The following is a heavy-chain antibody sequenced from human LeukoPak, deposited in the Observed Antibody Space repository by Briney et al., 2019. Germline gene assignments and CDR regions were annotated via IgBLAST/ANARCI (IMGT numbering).Heavy chain of an antibody. V-gene: IGHV1-69*04. Sequence: SVKVSCKASGGTFSSYAISWVRQAPGQGLEWMGRIIPILGIANYAQKFQGRVTMTTDTSTSTAYMELRSLRSDDTAVYYCAREMSPIMITFGGFDYWGQGTLVTVSS. CDR3: AREMSPIMITFGGFDY. CDR1: GGTFSSYA. D-gene: IGHD3-16*01. J-gene: IGHJ4*02. CDR2: IIPILGIA.